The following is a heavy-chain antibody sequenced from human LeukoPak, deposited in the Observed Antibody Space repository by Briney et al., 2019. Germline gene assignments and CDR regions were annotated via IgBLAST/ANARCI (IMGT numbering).Heavy chain of an antibody. CDR1: GFTFSSYA. CDR3: ARDGLGRVVPAAIRFDY. J-gene: IGHJ4*02. CDR2: ISGSGGTT. Sequence: GGSLRLSCAAPGFTFSSYAMSWVRQAPWKGLEWVSTISGSGGTTYYAEFVKGRFTISRDNSKNTPYLQMNSLRAEDTAVYYCARDGLGRVVPAAIRFDYWGQGTLVTVSS. V-gene: IGHV3-23*01. D-gene: IGHD2-2*01.